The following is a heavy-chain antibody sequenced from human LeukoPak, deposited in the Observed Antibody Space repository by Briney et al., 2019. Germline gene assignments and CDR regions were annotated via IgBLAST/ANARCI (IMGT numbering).Heavy chain of an antibody. V-gene: IGHV3-48*03. CDR3: ARTMWGFDY. Sequence: GLLRLSCASSGFAFSSYEMNWVRQAQGKGLEWVSYISSSGSIIYYADSVKGRFTISRDNAKNSLFLQMNSLRVEDTAVYYCARTMWGFDYWGQGTLVTVSS. D-gene: IGHD7-27*01. J-gene: IGHJ4*02. CDR1: GFAFSSYE. CDR2: ISSSGSII.